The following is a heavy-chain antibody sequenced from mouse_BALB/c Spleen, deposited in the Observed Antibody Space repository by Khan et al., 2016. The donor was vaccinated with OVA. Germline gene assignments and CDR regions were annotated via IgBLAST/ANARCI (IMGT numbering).Heavy chain of an antibody. Sequence: QVQLKQSGPGLVAPSQSLSISCTVSGFSLTDYGVSWIRQPPGKGLEWLGAIWGGGSTYYNSALKSRLCISMDNSKSQVFLKMNSLQIDDTAMYDGAKEDYGSSSFDYWGQGTTQTVSS. J-gene: IGHJ2*01. CDR1: GFSLTDYG. CDR3: AKEDYGSSSFDY. V-gene: IGHV2-6-5*01. D-gene: IGHD1-1*01. CDR2: IWGGGST.